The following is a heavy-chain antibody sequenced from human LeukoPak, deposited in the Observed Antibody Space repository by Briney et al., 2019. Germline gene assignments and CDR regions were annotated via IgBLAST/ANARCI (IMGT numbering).Heavy chain of an antibody. CDR2: IYCGGST. J-gene: IGHJ5*02. Sequence: GGSLRLSCAASGFTVSSNYMSWVRQAPGKGLEWVSVIYCGGSTYYADSVKGRFTISRDNSKNTLYLQMNSLRAEDTAVYYCASIAVAGRRNWFDPWGQGTLVTVSS. CDR3: ASIAVAGRRNWFDP. CDR1: GFTVSSNY. D-gene: IGHD6-19*01. V-gene: IGHV3-53*01.